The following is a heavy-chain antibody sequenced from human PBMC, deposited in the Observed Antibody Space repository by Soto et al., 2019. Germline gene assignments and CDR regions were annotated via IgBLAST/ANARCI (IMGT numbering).Heavy chain of an antibody. CDR1: GGSISSYY. V-gene: IGHV4-59*08. CDR2: IYYSGST. Sequence: PSETLSLTCTVSGGSISSYYWSWIRQPPGKGLEWIGYIYYSGSTNYNPSLKSRLAISLDTSKNQFSLSLSSVTAADTAVYYCARGRGYSYGLDPWGQGTLVTVSS. J-gene: IGHJ5*02. CDR3: ARGRGYSYGLDP. D-gene: IGHD5-18*01.